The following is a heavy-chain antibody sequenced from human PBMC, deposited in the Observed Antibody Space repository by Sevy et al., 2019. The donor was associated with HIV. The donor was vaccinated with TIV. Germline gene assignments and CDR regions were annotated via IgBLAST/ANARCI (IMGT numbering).Heavy chain of an antibody. J-gene: IGHJ4*02. CDR3: AKDFSYGGNSWNFDF. Sequence: GGSLRLSCAASGFIFSKFALSWVRQAPGRGLEWVSGVGGNVGGTYYGASVKGRFTISRDISENMLYLQMNSLSAEDTAVYYCAKDFSYGGNSWNFDFWGQGTLVTVSS. D-gene: IGHD4-17*01. CDR1: GFIFSKFA. CDR2: VGGNVGGT. V-gene: IGHV3-23*01.